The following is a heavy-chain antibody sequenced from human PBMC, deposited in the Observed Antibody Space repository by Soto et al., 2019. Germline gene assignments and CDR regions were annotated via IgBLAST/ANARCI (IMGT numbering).Heavy chain of an antibody. CDR1: GGSISSGDYY. CDR2: IYYSGST. Sequence: PSETLSLTCTVSGGSISSGDYYWSWIRQPPGKGLEWIGYIYYSGSTYYNPSLKSRVTISVDTSKNQFSLKLSSVTAADTAVYYCARDRPITIFGVVTPSRWLDPWGQGTLVTVYS. V-gene: IGHV4-30-4*01. J-gene: IGHJ5*02. D-gene: IGHD3-3*01. CDR3: ARDRPITIFGVVTPSRWLDP.